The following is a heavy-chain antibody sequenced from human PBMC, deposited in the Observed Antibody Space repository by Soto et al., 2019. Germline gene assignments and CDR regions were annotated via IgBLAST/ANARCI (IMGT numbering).Heavy chain of an antibody. CDR1: GYTFTSYG. CDR3: ARDRKGTGITHYFYGMDI. CDR2: ISAYNGNT. Sequence: GDSVRVSCKASGYTFTSYGISWVRQAPGQGLEWMGWISAYNGNTNYAQKLQGRVTMTTDTSTSTAYMELRSLRSDDTAVYYCARDRKGTGITHYFYGMDIWGQAPTVTVS. D-gene: IGHD3-10*01. V-gene: IGHV1-18*01. J-gene: IGHJ6*02.